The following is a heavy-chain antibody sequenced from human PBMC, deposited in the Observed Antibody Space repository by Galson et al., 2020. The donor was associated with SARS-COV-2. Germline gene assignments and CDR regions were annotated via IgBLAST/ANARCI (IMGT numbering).Heavy chain of an antibody. Sequence: GGSLRLSCAASGFPFGNYWMHWVRQVPGKGLVWVTRINYEGRSTNYADSVRGRFTISRDNAKSTLYLQMNSLRAEDTAVYYCARHSGDTNFGGYYYGVDVWGQGTTVTVSS. CDR3: ARHSGDTNFGGYYYGVDV. CDR2: INYEGRST. D-gene: IGHD6-19*01. J-gene: IGHJ6*02. CDR1: GFPFGNYW. V-gene: IGHV3-74*01.